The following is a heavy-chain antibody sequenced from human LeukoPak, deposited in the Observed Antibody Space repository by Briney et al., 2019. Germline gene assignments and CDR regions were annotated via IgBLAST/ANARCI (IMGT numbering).Heavy chain of an antibody. V-gene: IGHV1-18*04. CDR2: ISAYNGNT. J-gene: IGHJ6*02. CDR3: ARDPRKTGYSSGWYPLGV. Sequence: ASVKVSCKASGLTFTSHFMHWVRQVPGQGLEWMGWISAYNGNTNYAQKLQGRVTMTTDTSTSTAYMELRSLRSDDTAVYYCARDPRKTGYSSGWYPLGVWGQGTTVTVSS. CDR1: GLTFTSHF. D-gene: IGHD6-19*01.